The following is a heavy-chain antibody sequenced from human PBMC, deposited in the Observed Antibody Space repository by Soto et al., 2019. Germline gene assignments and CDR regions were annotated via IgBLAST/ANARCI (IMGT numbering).Heavy chain of an antibody. CDR2: ISWSSDAV. CDR3: AKEWGWGGESIWPFDT. D-gene: IGHD3-16*01. Sequence: EVHLVESGGGLVQPGRSLRLSCVVSGFTFGDYAMHWLRQAPGKGLEWVSSISWSSDAVAYADSVKGRFTISRDNAKNYLYLQMDSLRAEDTVFDYCAKEWGWGGESIWPFDTWGQGTLIAVSS. V-gene: IGHV3-9*01. CDR1: GFTFGDYA. J-gene: IGHJ4*02.